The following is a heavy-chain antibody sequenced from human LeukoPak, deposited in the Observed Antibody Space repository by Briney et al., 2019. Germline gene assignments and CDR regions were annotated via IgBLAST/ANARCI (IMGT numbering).Heavy chain of an antibody. Sequence: AAVKVSSKASRYTFTSYGLSWVRQAPGQGRERMGWISAYNGNTNYAQKLQGRVTMTTYTYTSTAYMELSSLRSDDKAVYYCARWPYSSSYYDYWGQGTLVTVSS. CDR1: RYTFTSYG. V-gene: IGHV1-18*01. CDR3: ARWPYSSSYYDY. J-gene: IGHJ4*02. D-gene: IGHD6-6*01. CDR2: ISAYNGNT.